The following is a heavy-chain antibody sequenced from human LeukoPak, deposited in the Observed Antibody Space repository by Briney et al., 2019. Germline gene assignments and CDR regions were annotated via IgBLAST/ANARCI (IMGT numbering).Heavy chain of an antibody. CDR1: GFTFSSYE. CDR2: ISSSGSTI. CDR3: ARSLPRYYYLDY. Sequence: GGSLRRSCAASGFTFSSYEMNWVRQAPGKGLEWVSYISSSGSTIYYADSVKGRFTISRDNAKNSLYLQMNSLRAEDTAVYYCARSLPRYYYLDYWGQGTLVTVSA. V-gene: IGHV3-48*03. J-gene: IGHJ4*02. D-gene: IGHD3-9*01.